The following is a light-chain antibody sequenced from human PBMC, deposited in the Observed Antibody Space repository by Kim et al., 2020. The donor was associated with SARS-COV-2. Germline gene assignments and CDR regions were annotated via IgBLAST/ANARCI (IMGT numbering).Light chain of an antibody. CDR1: NSNIGKNL. Sequence: GQRVIISVSGSNSNIGKNLVNWSQHLPGTAPKLVIYSNDQRPSEVPDQFSGSKSGNSASLAISGLRSDDEAHYYCATWDDTLNSPVFGGGTKVTVL. CDR3: ATWDDTLNSPV. V-gene: IGLV1-44*01. J-gene: IGLJ2*01. CDR2: SND.